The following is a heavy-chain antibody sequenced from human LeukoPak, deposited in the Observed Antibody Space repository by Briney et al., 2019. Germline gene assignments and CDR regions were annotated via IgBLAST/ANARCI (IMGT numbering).Heavy chain of an antibody. D-gene: IGHD4-23*01. J-gene: IGHJ3*02. Sequence: GGSLRLSCAASGFTFRSYGMHWVRQAPGKGPEWVAVIWYDGSKKYYADSVKGRFTISRDNSKNTLYLQMNSLRAEDTAVYYCARGLGGNSAAFDIWGQGTMVTVSS. CDR3: ARGLGGNSAAFDI. V-gene: IGHV3-33*08. CDR2: IWYDGSKK. CDR1: GFTFRSYG.